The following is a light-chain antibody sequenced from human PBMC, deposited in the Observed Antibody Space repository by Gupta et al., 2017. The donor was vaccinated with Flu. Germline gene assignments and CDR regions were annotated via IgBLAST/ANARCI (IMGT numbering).Light chain of an antibody. Sequence: PSSLSASVGDRVNITCRASQRIISYLNWYQQKPGKDPKVLIYAASKVQRGAPSRFSGSGYGTDFTLTISRRQSEDFATYYCQQRNSTLFTVGQGTQVEIK. V-gene: IGKV1-39*01. CDR3: QQRNSTLFT. CDR1: QRIISY. J-gene: IGKJ1*01. CDR2: AAS.